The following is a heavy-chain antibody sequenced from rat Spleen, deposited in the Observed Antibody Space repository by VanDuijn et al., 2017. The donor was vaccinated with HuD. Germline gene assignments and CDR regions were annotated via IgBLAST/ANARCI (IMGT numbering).Heavy chain of an antibody. Sequence: EVQLVESGGGLVQPGRSLKLSCAASGFTFSDYGMAWVRQAPTKGLEWVATISYGYSSGHSSTYYLDSVKGRFTISRYNVKSTLSLQMYSLRSEDTATYYCARRHYGYTDYFDYWGQGVMVTVSS. CDR1: GFTFSDYG. D-gene: IGHD1-9*01. CDR3: ARRHYGYTDYFDY. J-gene: IGHJ2*01. V-gene: IGHV5-29*01. CDR2: ISYGYSSGHSST.